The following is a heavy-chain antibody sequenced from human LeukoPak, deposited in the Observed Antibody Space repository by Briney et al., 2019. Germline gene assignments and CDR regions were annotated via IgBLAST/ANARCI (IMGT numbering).Heavy chain of an antibody. Sequence: GGSLRLSCAASGFTFSSYSMNWVRQAPGKGLEWVSSISSSSSYIYYADSVKGRFTISRDNAKNSLYLQMNSLRAEDTAVYYCAKVSGWYNLKNFDYWGQGTLVTVSS. V-gene: IGHV3-21*04. CDR2: ISSSSSYI. CDR1: GFTFSSYS. CDR3: AKVSGWYNLKNFDY. J-gene: IGHJ4*02. D-gene: IGHD6-19*01.